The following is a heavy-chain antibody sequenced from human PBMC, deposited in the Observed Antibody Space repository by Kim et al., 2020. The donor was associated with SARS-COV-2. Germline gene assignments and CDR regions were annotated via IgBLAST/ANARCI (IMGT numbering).Heavy chain of an antibody. D-gene: IGHD6-19*01. CDR3: ARYSTGCASFQH. J-gene: IGHJ1*01. V-gene: IGHV4-59*13. Sequence: SETLSLTCTVSGGSISSYYWSWIRQPPGKGLEWIGYIYYSELTNYNPSLNSRVTISLDTSKNQFSLTLCSVTSSDTSVYYCARYSTGCASFQHWGQCPLV. CDR1: GGSISSYY. CDR2: IYYSELT.